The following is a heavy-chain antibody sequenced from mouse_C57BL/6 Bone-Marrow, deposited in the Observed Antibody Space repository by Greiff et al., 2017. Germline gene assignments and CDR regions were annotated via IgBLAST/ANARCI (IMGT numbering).Heavy chain of an antibody. CDR1: GYSITSDY. J-gene: IGHJ4*01. V-gene: IGHV3-8*01. CDR3: ARLVDGYYVAMDY. Sequence: EVKLMESGPGLAKPSQTLSLTCSVTGYSITSDYWNWIRKFPGNKLEYMGYISYSGSTYYNPSLKSRISITRDTSKNQYYLQLNSVTTEDTATYYCARLVDGYYVAMDYWGQGTSVTVSS. D-gene: IGHD2-3*01. CDR2: ISYSGST.